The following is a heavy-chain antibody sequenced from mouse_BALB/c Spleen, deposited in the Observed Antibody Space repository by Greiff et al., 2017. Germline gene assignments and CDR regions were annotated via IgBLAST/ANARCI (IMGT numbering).Heavy chain of an antibody. J-gene: IGHJ4*01. CDR3: ARQTSYAMDY. CDR2: INSNGGST. Sequence: EVMLVESGGGLVQPGGSLKLSCAASGFTFSSYGMSWVRQTPDKRLELVATINSNGGSTYYPDSVKGRFTISRDNAKNTLYLQMSSLKSEDTAMYDCARQTSYAMDYWGQGTSVTVSS. V-gene: IGHV5-6-3*01. CDR1: GFTFSSYG.